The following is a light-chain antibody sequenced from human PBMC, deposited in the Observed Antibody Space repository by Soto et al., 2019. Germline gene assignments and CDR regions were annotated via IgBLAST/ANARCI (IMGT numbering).Light chain of an antibody. CDR1: QNIRSR. J-gene: IGKJ5*01. Sequence: DFQMTQSPSTLSASVGDRVTITCRASQNIRSRLAWFQQKPGKAPKLLIYDASSVESGVPQRFSGSGSGTEFTLTISSLQPDDFATYYCQQYNTYSTFGQGTRLEIK. V-gene: IGKV1-5*01. CDR3: QQYNTYST. CDR2: DAS.